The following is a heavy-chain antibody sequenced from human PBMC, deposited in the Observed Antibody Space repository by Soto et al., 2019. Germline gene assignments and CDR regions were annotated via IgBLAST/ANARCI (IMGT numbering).Heavy chain of an antibody. D-gene: IGHD3-10*01. Sequence: PLEILSLTCTVSGGSLSNIGCYWGWLRQPPGKGLEWIGYMYYTGSTNYNPSLKSRVTISVDKSKNQFSLKLSSVTAADTAVYYCAGDTYGSGSYVFEARLQYYYYYYGMDVWGQGTTVTVSS. V-gene: IGHV4-61*05. CDR2: MYYTGST. CDR1: GGSLSNIGCY. CDR3: AGDTYGSGSYVFEARLQYYYYYYGMDV. J-gene: IGHJ6*02.